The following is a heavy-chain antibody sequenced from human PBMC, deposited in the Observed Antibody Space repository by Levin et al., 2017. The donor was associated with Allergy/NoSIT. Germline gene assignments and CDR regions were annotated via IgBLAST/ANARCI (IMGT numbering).Heavy chain of an antibody. J-gene: IGHJ4*02. Sequence: GSLRLSCAVYGGSFSGYYWSWIRQPPGKGLEWIGEISHSGSTNYNPSLKSRVTISIDTSKNQFSLKLSSVTAADTAVYYCARENPGDYWGQGTLVTVSS. CDR1: GGSFSGYY. D-gene: IGHD1-14*01. CDR3: ARENPGDY. V-gene: IGHV4-34*01. CDR2: ISHSGST.